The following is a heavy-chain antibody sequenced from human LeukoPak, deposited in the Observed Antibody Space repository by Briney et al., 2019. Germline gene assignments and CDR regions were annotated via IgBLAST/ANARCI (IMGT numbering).Heavy chain of an antibody. J-gene: IGHJ3*02. Sequence: ASVKVSCKASGYTFTGYYMHWVRQAPGQGLEWMGWINPNSGGTNYAQKFQGRVTMTRDTSSSTAYMELSRLRSDDTAVYYCARDYYYYDSSGYLSPDAFDIRGQGTMVTVSS. V-gene: IGHV1-2*02. CDR3: ARDYYYYDSSGYLSPDAFDI. D-gene: IGHD3-22*01. CDR1: GYTFTGYY. CDR2: INPNSGGT.